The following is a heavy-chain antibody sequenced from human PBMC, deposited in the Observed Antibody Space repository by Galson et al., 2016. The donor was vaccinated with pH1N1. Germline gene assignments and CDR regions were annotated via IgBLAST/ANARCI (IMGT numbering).Heavy chain of an antibody. D-gene: IGHD5-18*01. V-gene: IGHV3-30-3*01. Sequence: SLRLSCAASGFTFNTYAMHWVRQAPGKGLEWVAFISYDGNKKDFADSVKGRFTISRDSSKNTLYLQMNNLRPEDTAFYYCARVRSSGYNYAQRFVDWGQGTLVTVSS. CDR3: ARVRSSGYNYAQRFVD. CDR2: ISYDGNKK. CDR1: GFTFNTYA. J-gene: IGHJ4*02.